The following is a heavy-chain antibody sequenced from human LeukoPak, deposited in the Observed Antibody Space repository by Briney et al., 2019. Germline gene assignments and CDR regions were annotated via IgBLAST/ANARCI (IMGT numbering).Heavy chain of an antibody. V-gene: IGHV3-11*01. CDR1: GFIFSDFY. J-gene: IGHJ6*04. D-gene: IGHD2-15*01. CDR3: ARVVTLNWAVDV. Sequence: PGGSLRLSCAASGFIFSDFYMTWIRQAPGKGLEWVSYISSSGSAVYYADSVKGRFTISRDNPKKSLYLQMNSLRAEDTAVYYCARVVTLNWAVDVWGKGTTVTVSS. CDR2: ISSSGSAV.